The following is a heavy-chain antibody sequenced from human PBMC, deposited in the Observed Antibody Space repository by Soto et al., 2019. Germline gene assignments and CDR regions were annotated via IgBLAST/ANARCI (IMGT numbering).Heavy chain of an antibody. CDR1: GYTFTSYG. D-gene: IGHD3-3*01. V-gene: IGHV1-18*01. J-gene: IGHJ6*02. Sequence: ASVKVSCKASGYTFTSYGTSWVRQAPGQGLEWMGWISAYNGNTNYAQKLQGRVTMTTDTSTSTAYMELRSLRSDDTAVYYCARSDFWSGFYYYYGMDVWGQGTTVTVSS. CDR2: ISAYNGNT. CDR3: ARSDFWSGFYYYYGMDV.